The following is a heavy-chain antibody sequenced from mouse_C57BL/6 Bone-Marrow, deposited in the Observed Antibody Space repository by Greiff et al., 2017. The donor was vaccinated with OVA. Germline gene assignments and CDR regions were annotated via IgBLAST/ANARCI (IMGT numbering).Heavy chain of an antibody. J-gene: IGHJ2*01. V-gene: IGHV1-59*01. CDR3: ALLDYFDY. Sequence: VKLQQPGAELVRPGTSVKLSCKASGYTFTSYWMHWVKQRPGQGLEWIGVIDPSDSYTNYNQKFKGKATLTVDTSSSTAYMQLSSLTSEDSAVYYCALLDYFDYWGQGTTLTVSS. CDR2: IDPSDSYT. CDR1: GYTFTSYW.